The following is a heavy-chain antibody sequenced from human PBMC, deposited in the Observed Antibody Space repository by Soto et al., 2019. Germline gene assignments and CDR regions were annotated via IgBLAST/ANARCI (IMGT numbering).Heavy chain of an antibody. CDR3: ARDGGGGNYDFWSGYPHTPRYGMDV. J-gene: IGHJ6*02. D-gene: IGHD3-3*01. CDR2: INPNSGGT. CDR1: GYTFTGYY. V-gene: IGHV1-2*04. Sequence: ASVKVSCTASGYTFTGYYMHWVRQAPGQGLEWMGWINPNSGGTNYAQQFQGWVTMTRDTSISTAYMELSRLRSDDTAMYYCARDGGGGNYDFWSGYPHTPRYGMDVWGQGTTVTVSS.